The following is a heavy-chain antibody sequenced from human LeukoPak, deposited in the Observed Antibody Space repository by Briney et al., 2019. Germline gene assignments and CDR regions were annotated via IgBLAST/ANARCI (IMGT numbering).Heavy chain of an antibody. J-gene: IGHJ5*02. V-gene: IGHV3-7*01. D-gene: IGHD1-1*01. CDR3: AIAPARYTNWFDP. Sequence: GGSLRLSCSASGFTFSTYWMSWVRQAPGKGLEWVANMRRDGNEIYYLDSVRGRFTISRDNAKNSLYLQMNSLRAEDTAVYYCAIAPARYTNWFDPWGQGTLVTVSS. CDR2: MRRDGNEI. CDR1: GFTFSTYW.